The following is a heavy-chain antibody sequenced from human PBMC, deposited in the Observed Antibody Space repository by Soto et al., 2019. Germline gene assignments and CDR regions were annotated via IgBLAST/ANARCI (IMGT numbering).Heavy chain of an antibody. CDR2: IYYSGST. J-gene: IGHJ6*02. CDR1: GGSISSYY. CDR3: ARDLANYDILTGYYFYGMDV. D-gene: IGHD3-9*01. V-gene: IGHV4-59*01. Sequence: SETLSLTCTVSGGSISSYYWSWIRQPPGKGLEWIGYIYYSGSTNYNPSLKSRVTISVDTSKNQFSLKLSSVTAADTAVYYCARDLANYDILTGYYFYGMDVWGQGTTVTVSS.